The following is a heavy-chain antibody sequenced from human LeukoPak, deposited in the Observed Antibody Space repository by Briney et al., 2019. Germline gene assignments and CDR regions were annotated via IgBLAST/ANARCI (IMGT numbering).Heavy chain of an antibody. J-gene: IGHJ6*03. V-gene: IGHV1-46*01. CDR2: INPSGGST. Sequence: ASVKVSCKASGYTFTRYYMHWVRQAPGQGLEWMGIINPSGGSTSYPQKFQGRVSMTRDTSTSTFYMELSSLRSEDTAVYSCARGLWVGGIAAAGPRRYMDVWGKGTTVTVSS. CDR1: GYTFTRYY. D-gene: IGHD6-13*01. CDR3: ARGLWVGGIAAAGPRRYMDV.